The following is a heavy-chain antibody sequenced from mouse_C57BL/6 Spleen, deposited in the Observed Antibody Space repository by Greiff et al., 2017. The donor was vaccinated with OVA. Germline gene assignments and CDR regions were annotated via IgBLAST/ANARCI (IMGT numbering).Heavy chain of an antibody. CDR1: GFTFSSYA. Sequence: EVMLVESGEGLVKPGGSLKLSCAASGFTFSSYAMSWVRQTPEKRLEWVAYISSGGDYIYYADTVKGRFTISRDNARNTLYLQMSSLKSEDTAMYYCTRGGNLAWFAYWGQGTLVTVSA. CDR2: ISSGGDYI. V-gene: IGHV5-9-1*02. CDR3: TRGGNLAWFAY. J-gene: IGHJ3*01.